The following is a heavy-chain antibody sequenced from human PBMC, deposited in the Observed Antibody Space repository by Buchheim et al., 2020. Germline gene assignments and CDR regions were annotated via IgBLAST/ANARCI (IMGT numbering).Heavy chain of an antibody. CDR2: INAGNGNT. CDR1: GYIFDKYV. D-gene: IGHD1-1*01. Sequence: QVQFVQSGAEVKKPGASVKISCKASGYIFDKYVMHWVRQAPGQRPEWMGSINAGNGNTKYSQKVQGRVTITKDKSANKAYMDLRRLRFNDTAVYYCARDGNWNNWFDSWGPGTL. CDR3: ARDGNWNNWFDS. V-gene: IGHV1-3*01. J-gene: IGHJ5*01.